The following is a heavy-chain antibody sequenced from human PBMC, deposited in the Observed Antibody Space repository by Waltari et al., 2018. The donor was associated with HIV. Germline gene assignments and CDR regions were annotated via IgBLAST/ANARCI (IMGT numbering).Heavy chain of an antibody. V-gene: IGHV3-73*02. J-gene: IGHJ4*02. CDR1: GFTFSDSS. CDR2: IRTKANRYAT. D-gene: IGHD5-18*01. Sequence: EVQLVESGGGLVQPGGSLKLSCAASGFTFSDSSIHWFRHASGKGLEWVGRIRTKANRYATAYAASVKGRFTISRDDSKNTAYLQMNSLKTEDTAVYYCTSPYGYSYESWGQGTLVTVSS. CDR3: TSPYGYSYES.